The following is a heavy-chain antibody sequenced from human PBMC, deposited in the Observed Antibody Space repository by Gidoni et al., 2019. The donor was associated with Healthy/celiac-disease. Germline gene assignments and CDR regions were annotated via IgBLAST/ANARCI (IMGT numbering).Heavy chain of an antibody. CDR1: FSSST. V-gene: IGHV1-69*04. J-gene: IGHJ3*02. Sequence: FSSSTISWVRQAPGQGLEWMGRIIPILGIANYAQKFQGRVTMTADKSTSTAYMELSSLRSEDTAVYYCARDKSSSSWGGRYDAFDIWGQGTMVTVSS. CDR2: IIPILGIA. D-gene: IGHD6-6*01. CDR3: ARDKSSSSWGGRYDAFDI.